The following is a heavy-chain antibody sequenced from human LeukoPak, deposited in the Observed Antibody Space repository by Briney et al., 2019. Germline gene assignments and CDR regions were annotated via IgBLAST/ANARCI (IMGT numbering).Heavy chain of an antibody. CDR3: ARAEAAGVTMDV. D-gene: IGHD6-13*01. Sequence: GGSLRLSCAASGFTFSIYWMTWVRQAPGKGLEWVANIKHDGSERYYVDSVKGRFTISRDNAKNSLYLQMNSLRAEDTAVYYCARAEAAGVTMDVWGKGTTVTVSS. CDR1: GFTFSIYW. CDR2: IKHDGSER. V-gene: IGHV3-7*01. J-gene: IGHJ6*03.